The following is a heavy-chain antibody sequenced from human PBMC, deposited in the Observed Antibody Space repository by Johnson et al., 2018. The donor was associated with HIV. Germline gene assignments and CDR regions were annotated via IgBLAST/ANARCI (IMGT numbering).Heavy chain of an antibody. V-gene: IGHV3-20*04. CDR3: ARGVGATLPDAFDI. J-gene: IGHJ3*02. CDR2: INWNGGSA. Sequence: VQLMESGGGVVRPGGSLRLSCAASGFTFDDCGMSWVRQAPGKGLEWVSGINWNGGSAGYVDSVKGRFTISRDNAKNSLYLQMNSLRAEDTALYYCARGVGATLPDAFDIWGQGTMVTVSS. CDR1: GFTFDDCG. D-gene: IGHD1-26*01.